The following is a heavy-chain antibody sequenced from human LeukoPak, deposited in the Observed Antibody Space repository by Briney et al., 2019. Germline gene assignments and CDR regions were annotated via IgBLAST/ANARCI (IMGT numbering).Heavy chain of an antibody. CDR2: ISGSGGST. CDR1: GFTFSSYA. CDR3: AKVRLTTVTTGLDY. Sequence: SGGSLKLSCAASGFTFSSYAMSWVRQAPGKGLEWVSAISGSGGSTYYADSVKGRFTISRDNSKNTLYLQMNSLRAEDTAVYYCAKVRLTTVTTGLDYWGQGTLVTVSS. D-gene: IGHD4-11*01. V-gene: IGHV3-23*01. J-gene: IGHJ4*02.